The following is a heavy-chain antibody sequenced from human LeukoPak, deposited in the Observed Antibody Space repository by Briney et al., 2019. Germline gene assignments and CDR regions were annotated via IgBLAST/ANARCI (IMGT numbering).Heavy chain of an antibody. V-gene: IGHV4-4*07. Sequence: SETLSLTCSVSGDSISNYYWSWIRQPAGKGLEWIGRIYTSGATNYNTSLQSRVTMSLDTSKSQLSLKLSSVTAADTAVYFCAREGNNWYRALDYWGQGTLVTVS. D-gene: IGHD6-13*01. CDR3: AREGNNWYRALDY. J-gene: IGHJ4*02. CDR2: IYTSGAT. CDR1: GDSISNYY.